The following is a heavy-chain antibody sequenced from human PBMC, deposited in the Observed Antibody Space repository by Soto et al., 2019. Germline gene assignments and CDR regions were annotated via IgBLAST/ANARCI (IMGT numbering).Heavy chain of an antibody. Sequence: PSETLSLTCTVSGGSISSSSYYWGWIRQPPGKGLEWIGYIYYSGSTNYNPSLKSRVTISVDTSKNQFSLKLSSVTAAHTAVYYWGRARLSRSWWFDPWGQGPLVTVSS. V-gene: IGHV4-61*05. D-gene: IGHD3-10*01. CDR3: GRARLSRSWWFDP. CDR2: IYYSGST. J-gene: IGHJ5*02. CDR1: GGSISSSSYY.